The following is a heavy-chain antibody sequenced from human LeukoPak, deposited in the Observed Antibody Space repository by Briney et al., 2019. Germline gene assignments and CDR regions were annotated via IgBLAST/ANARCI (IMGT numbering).Heavy chain of an antibody. CDR1: GGSISSYY. Sequence: SETLSLTCTVSGGSISSYYWSWIRQPAGKGLEWIGRIYTSGSTNYNPSLKSRVTMSVATSKRQFSLKLRSVTAADTAVYYCARDLGYDFWSGYSAFDIWGQGTMVTVSS. J-gene: IGHJ3*02. D-gene: IGHD3-3*01. CDR2: IYTSGST. V-gene: IGHV4-4*07. CDR3: ARDLGYDFWSGYSAFDI.